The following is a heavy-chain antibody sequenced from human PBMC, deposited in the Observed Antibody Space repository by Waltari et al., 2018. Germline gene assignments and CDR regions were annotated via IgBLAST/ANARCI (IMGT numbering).Heavy chain of an antibody. V-gene: IGHV1-69*02. J-gene: IGHJ4*02. D-gene: IGHD3-10*01. CDR1: GGTFSSYT. CDR3: ASTGGPGAFDY. Sequence: QVQLVQSGAEVKKPGSSVKVSCKASGGTFSSYTISWVRQAPGQGLEWMGRIIPILGIANYAQKFQGRVTITADKSTSTAYMELSSLRSEDTAVYYWASTGGPGAFDYWGQGTLVTVSS. CDR2: IIPILGIA.